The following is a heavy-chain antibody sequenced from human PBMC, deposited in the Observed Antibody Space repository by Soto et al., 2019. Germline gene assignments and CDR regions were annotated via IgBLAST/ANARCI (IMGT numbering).Heavy chain of an antibody. CDR2: ISYDGSNK. Sequence: GGSLRLSCAASGFTFSSYAMHWVRQAPGKGLEWVAVISYDGSNKYYADSVKGRFTISRDNSKNTLYLQMNSLRAEDTAVYYCARDGHYDSSGYLDHWGQGTLVTVSS. D-gene: IGHD3-22*01. J-gene: IGHJ4*02. V-gene: IGHV3-30-3*01. CDR3: ARDGHYDSSGYLDH. CDR1: GFTFSSYA.